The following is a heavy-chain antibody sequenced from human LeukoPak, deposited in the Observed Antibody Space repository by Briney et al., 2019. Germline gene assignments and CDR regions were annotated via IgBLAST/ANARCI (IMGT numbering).Heavy chain of an antibody. CDR2: VNHSGRT. J-gene: IGHJ1*01. CDR3: ARAEVVGAHLRSGYFQH. Sequence: PSETLSLTCAVYGGSFSDHWWTWIRQSPGKGLEWIGEVNHSGRTNYNPSLKSRVSISVDKSKNQFSLNVSSVTAADTAVYYCARAEVVGAHLRSGYFQHWGQGTLVIVSS. V-gene: IGHV4-34*01. D-gene: IGHD1-26*01. CDR1: GGSFSDHW.